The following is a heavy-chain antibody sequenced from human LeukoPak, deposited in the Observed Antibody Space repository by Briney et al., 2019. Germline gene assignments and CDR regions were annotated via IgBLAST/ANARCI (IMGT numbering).Heavy chain of an antibody. Sequence: HAGGSLRLSCAASGFTVSSNYVSWVRQAPGKGLEWVSVIYSGGSTYYADSVKGRFTISRHNSKNTLYLQMNSLRAEDTAVYYCASGPDSSGYSYYYYGMDVWGQGTTVTVSS. D-gene: IGHD3-22*01. V-gene: IGHV3-53*04. CDR3: ASGPDSSGYSYYYYGMDV. J-gene: IGHJ6*02. CDR2: IYSGGST. CDR1: GFTVSSNY.